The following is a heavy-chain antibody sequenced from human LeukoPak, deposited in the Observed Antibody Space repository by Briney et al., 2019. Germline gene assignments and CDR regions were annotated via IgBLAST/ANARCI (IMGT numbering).Heavy chain of an antibody. V-gene: IGHV3-23*01. CDR3: AQGYSSGWYPY. D-gene: IGHD6-19*01. CDR1: GFTFSSYA. J-gene: IGHJ4*02. Sequence: GGSLRLSCAASGFTFSSYAMSWVRQAPGRGLEWVSAISVSGGSTYYADSVKGRFIISRDNSRNTLYLQSNSMRDEDTALYYCAQGYSSGWYPYWGQGTLVTVSS. CDR2: ISVSGGST.